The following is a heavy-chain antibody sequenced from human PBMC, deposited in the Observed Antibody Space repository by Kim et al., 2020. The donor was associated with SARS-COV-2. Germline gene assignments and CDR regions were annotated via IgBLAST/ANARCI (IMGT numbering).Heavy chain of an antibody. CDR2: IYYSGST. D-gene: IGHD2-21*02. V-gene: IGHV4-59*01. CDR1: GGSISSYY. CDR3: ARVITVVTLQAFDI. Sequence: SETLSLTCTVSGGSISSYYWSWIRQPPGKGLEWIGYIYYSGSTNYNPSLKSRVTISVDTSKNQFSLKLSSVTAADTAVYYCARVITVVTLQAFDIWGQGTMVTVSS. J-gene: IGHJ3*02.